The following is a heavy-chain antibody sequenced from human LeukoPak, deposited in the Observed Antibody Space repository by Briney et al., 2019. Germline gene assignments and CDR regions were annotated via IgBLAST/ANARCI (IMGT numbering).Heavy chain of an antibody. J-gene: IGHJ6*03. CDR2: ISGSGSST. V-gene: IGHV3-23*01. D-gene: IGHD3-9*01. CDR1: GFTFRSYA. Sequence: GGSLRLSCAASGFTFRSYAMNWVRQAPGKGLEWVSAISGSGSSTYYADSVKGRFTISRDNSKNTLYLQMNSLRAEDTAVYYCAKDLGTYDDDLTGYVHYYFYMDVWGKGTTVTVSS. CDR3: AKDLGTYDDDLTGYVHYYFYMDV.